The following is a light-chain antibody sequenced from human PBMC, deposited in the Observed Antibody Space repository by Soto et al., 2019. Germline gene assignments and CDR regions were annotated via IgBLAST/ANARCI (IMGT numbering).Light chain of an antibody. CDR2: GAS. J-gene: IGKJ1*01. CDR1: QSVSSSY. CDR3: QQYNNRPPWT. V-gene: IGKV3-15*01. Sequence: EIVMTQSPATLSLSPGERATLSCRASQSVSSSYLAWYQQKPGQAPRLLIYGASTRATGIPARFSGSGSGTEFSLTITSLQSEDFALYYCQQYNNRPPWTFGQGTKVDIK.